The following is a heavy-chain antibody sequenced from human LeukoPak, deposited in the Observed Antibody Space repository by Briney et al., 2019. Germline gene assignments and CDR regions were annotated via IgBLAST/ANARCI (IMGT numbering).Heavy chain of an antibody. CDR3: ATYCSGGSCYPLGAFDT. J-gene: IGHJ3*02. D-gene: IGHD2-15*01. Sequence: PGRSLRLSCAASGFTFSSYAMHWVRQAPGKGLEWVAVISYDGSNKYYADSVRGRFTISRDNSKNTLYLQMNSLRAGDTAVYYCATYCSGGSCYPLGAFDTWGQGTMVTVSS. CDR1: GFTFSSYA. CDR2: ISYDGSNK. V-gene: IGHV3-30-3*01.